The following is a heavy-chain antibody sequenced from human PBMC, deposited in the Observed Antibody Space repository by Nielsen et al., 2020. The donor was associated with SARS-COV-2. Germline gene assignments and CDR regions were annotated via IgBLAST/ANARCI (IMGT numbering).Heavy chain of an antibody. CDR1: GFTFCDYY. J-gene: IGHJ6*02. CDR3: ARTGRNMVNYYGMDV. Sequence: GGYLRLSCAASGFTFCDYYISRIRQAPGKGLERVSYISHSGNYMIYADSVKGRLTISRDNARNSVYLQMNSLGAEDTAVYYCARTGRNMVNYYGMDVWGQGTTVTVSS. V-gene: IGHV3-11*03. CDR2: ISHSGNYM. D-gene: IGHD5-18*01.